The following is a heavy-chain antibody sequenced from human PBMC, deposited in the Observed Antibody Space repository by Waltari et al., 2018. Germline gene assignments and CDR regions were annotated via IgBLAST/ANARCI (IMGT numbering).Heavy chain of an antibody. D-gene: IGHD3-10*01. Sequence: EAQLAQSGAEVKKPGDSLRISCQASGYLFPNYWIGWVRQEPGKGLAWGGVLLPCCTVHRCTPFCPCHGSISGHKSLRARYREGACLEAPDPAMYHWGRQRLLVYYYGSKGDPQDIDLWGHGTLVIVSS. V-gene: IGHV5-51*01. CDR2: LLPCCTVH. CDR1: GYLFPNYW. CDR3: GRQRLLVYYYGSKGDPQDIDL. J-gene: IGHJ5*02.